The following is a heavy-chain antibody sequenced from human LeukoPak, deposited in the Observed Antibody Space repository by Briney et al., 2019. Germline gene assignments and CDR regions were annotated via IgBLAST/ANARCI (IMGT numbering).Heavy chain of an antibody. CDR3: ARGGCSGGSCYSSYYYYYGMDV. D-gene: IGHD2-15*01. J-gene: IGHJ6*02. Sequence: GGSVKVSCKASGYTFTSYDINWVRQATGQGLGWMGWMNPNSGSTGYAQKFQGRVTMTRNTSISTAYMELSSLRSEDTAVYYCARGGCSGGSCYSSYYYYYGMDVWGQGTTVTVSS. V-gene: IGHV1-8*01. CDR2: MNPNSGST. CDR1: GYTFTSYD.